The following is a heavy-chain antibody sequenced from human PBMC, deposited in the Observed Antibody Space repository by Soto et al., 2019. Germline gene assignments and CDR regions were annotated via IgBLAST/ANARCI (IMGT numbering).Heavy chain of an antibody. Sequence: PGGSLRLSWAASGFTFSNSGMNWVRQAPGKGLEWVGRIKSKTDGGTTDYAAPVKGRFTISRDDSKNTLYLQMNSLKTEDTAVYYCTTDFWSGSLRMDVWGQGTTVTVCS. CDR1: GFTFSNSG. CDR3: TTDFWSGSLRMDV. J-gene: IGHJ6*02. CDR2: IKSKTDGGTT. D-gene: IGHD3-3*01. V-gene: IGHV3-15*07.